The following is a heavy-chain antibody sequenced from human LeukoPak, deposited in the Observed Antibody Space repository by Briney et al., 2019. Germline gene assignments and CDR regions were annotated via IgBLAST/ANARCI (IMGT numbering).Heavy chain of an antibody. CDR3: AREVSGSYFDY. CDR1: GFTFSSYA. J-gene: IGHJ4*02. Sequence: GSLRLSCTASGFTFSSYAMHWVRQAPGKGLERVAVILYDGSKKYYGDSVKGRLTISRDNSKNTLYLQMSSLRAEDTAVYYCAREVSGSYFDYWGQGTLVTVSS. CDR2: ILYDGSKK. D-gene: IGHD1-26*01. V-gene: IGHV3-30*04.